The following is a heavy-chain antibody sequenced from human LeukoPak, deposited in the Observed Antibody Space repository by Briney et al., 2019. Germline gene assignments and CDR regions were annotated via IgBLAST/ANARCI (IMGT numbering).Heavy chain of an antibody. CDR3: ARDRGYGGNPRYFDY. CDR1: GGTFISYA. CDR2: IIPIFGTA. D-gene: IGHD4-23*01. Sequence: SVKVSCKASGGTFISYAISWVRQAPGQGLEWMGGIIPIFGTANYAQKFQGRVTITADESTSTAYMELSSLRSEDTAVYYCARDRGYGGNPRYFDYWGQGTLVTVSS. V-gene: IGHV1-69*13. J-gene: IGHJ4*02.